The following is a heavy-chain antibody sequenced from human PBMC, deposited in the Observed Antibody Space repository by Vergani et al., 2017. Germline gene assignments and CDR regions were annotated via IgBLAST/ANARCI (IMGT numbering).Heavy chain of an antibody. Sequence: EVQLVESGGGSVQSGGSLRLSCVASGFSFNTYWMHWVRQVPGKGLMWVASIDEYGNRATYGDFETGRFTIARDNAKNTVFLQMNTLRADDAGVYYCVRTEYCTGIACNTRFDSWGQGALVTVSS. J-gene: IGHJ5*01. D-gene: IGHD2-8*02. CDR1: GFSFNTYW. CDR3: VRTEYCTGIACNTRFDS. V-gene: IGHV3-74*03. CDR2: IDEYGNRA.